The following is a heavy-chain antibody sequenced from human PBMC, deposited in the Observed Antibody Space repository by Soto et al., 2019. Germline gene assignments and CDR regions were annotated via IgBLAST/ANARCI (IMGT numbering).Heavy chain of an antibody. D-gene: IGHD6-13*01. CDR2: INHSGNT. CDR1: GGSFSGYY. V-gene: IGHV4-34*01. J-gene: IGHJ3*02. CDR3: PRRYSSAFDI. Sequence: PSETLSLTCAVYGGSFSGYYWSWIRQPPGKGLEWIGEINHSGNTNYNPSLKTRVTISVDTSKNQFSLKLSSVTAADTAVYYCPRRYSSAFDIWGQGTMVTVSS.